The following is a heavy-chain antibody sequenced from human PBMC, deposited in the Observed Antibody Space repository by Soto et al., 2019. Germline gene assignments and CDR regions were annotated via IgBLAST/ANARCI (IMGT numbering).Heavy chain of an antibody. D-gene: IGHD2-21*01. J-gene: IGHJ4*02. CDR2: IDWDDEK. CDR1: GFSLTTGGMC. Sequence: TLTLTCTFSGFSLTTGGMCVSWIRQPPGQALEWLARIDWDDEKYYSTSLRTRLSIYKDTSKNEVVLTLTNMDPVDTATYYCARTPSYCVGPDCFLTGFDFWGQGARVTVS. CDR3: ARTPSYCVGPDCFLTGFDF. V-gene: IGHV2-70*11.